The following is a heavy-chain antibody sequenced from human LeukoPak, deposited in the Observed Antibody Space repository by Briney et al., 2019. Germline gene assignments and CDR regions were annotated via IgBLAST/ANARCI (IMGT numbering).Heavy chain of an antibody. CDR3: ALGGYCGGDCYLEPSDYYYYYYMDV. V-gene: IGHV1-69*05. J-gene: IGHJ6*03. D-gene: IGHD2-21*02. CDR2: IIPIFGTA. CDR1: GGTFSSYA. Sequence: SVKVSCKASGGTFSSYAISWVRQAPGQGLEWMGRIIPIFGTANYAQKFQGRVTITTDESTSTAYMELSSLRSEDTAVYYCALGGYCGGDCYLEPSDYYYYYYMDVWGKGATVTVSS.